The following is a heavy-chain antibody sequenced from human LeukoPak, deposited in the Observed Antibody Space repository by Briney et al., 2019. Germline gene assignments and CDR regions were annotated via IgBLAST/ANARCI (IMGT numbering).Heavy chain of an antibody. V-gene: IGHV4-34*01. CDR2: INHSGST. D-gene: IGHD5/OR15-5a*01. CDR3: ARSVLQRSWFDP. CDR1: GGSFSGYY. J-gene: IGHJ5*02. Sequence: SETLSLTCAVYGGSFSGYYWSSIRQPPGKGLEWIGEINHSGSTNYNPSLKSRVTISVDTSKNQFSLKLSSVTAADTAVYYCARSVLQRSWFDPWGQGTLVTVSS.